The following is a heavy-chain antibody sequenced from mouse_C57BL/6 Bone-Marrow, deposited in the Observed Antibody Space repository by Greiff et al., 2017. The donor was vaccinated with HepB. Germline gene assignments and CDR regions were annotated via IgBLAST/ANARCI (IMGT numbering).Heavy chain of an antibody. CDR2: ISNGGGST. J-gene: IGHJ2*01. Sequence: EVHLVESGGGLVQPGGSLKLSCAASGFTFSDYYMYWVRQTPEKRLEWVAYISNGGGSTYYPDTVKGRFTISRDNAKNTLYLQMSRLKSEDTAMYYCARHANYGTYFDYWGQGTTLTVSS. D-gene: IGHD2-1*01. V-gene: IGHV5-12*01. CDR3: ARHANYGTYFDY. CDR1: GFTFSDYY.